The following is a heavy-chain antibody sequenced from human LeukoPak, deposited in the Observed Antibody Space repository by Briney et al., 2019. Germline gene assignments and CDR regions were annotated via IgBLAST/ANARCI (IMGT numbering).Heavy chain of an antibody. J-gene: IGHJ4*02. V-gene: IGHV3-48*01. CDR1: GFTFSSYS. CDR3: ARDPLSSSSFDL. Sequence: GGSLRLSCAASGFTFSSYSMNWVRQAPGKGLEWVSYISSRSVTIYYADSVKGRFTISRDNAKNSLYLQMNSLRAEDTAVYYCARDPLSSSSFDLWGQGTLVTVSS. CDR2: ISSRSVTI. D-gene: IGHD6-13*01.